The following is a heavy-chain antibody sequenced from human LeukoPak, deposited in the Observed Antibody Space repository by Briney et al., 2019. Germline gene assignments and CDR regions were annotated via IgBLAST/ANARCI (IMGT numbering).Heavy chain of an antibody. CDR2: IKQDGSEK. J-gene: IGHJ3*02. D-gene: IGHD4-23*01. Sequence: PGGSLRLSCAASGFTFSSYWMSWVRQAPGKGLEWVANIKQDGSEKYYVDSVKGRFTISRDNSKNTLYLQMNSLRAEDTAVYYCAKDRAPPGGTIHAFDIWGQGTMVTVSS. CDR3: AKDRAPPGGTIHAFDI. V-gene: IGHV3-7*03. CDR1: GFTFSSYW.